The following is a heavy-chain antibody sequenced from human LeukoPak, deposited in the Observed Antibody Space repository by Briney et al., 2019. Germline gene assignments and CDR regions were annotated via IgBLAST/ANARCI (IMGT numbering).Heavy chain of an antibody. CDR2: ISRTSRYI. Sequence: GGSLRLSCAPSGSTFSIYNMNWVRQAPGKGLEWVSGISRTSRYIYYADTVKGRFTIPRDNAKKSPFQQMDSLITEDTAAYHCVREGTSDWYEGGVFWGQGTLVTVSS. V-gene: IGHV3-21*04. CDR3: VREGTSDWYEGGVF. D-gene: IGHD6-19*01. J-gene: IGHJ4*02. CDR1: GSTFSIYN.